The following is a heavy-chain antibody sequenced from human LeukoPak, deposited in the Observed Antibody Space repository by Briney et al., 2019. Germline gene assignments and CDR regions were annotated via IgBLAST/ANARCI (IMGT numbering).Heavy chain of an antibody. CDR2: ISSSGSTI. D-gene: IGHD3-22*01. CDR1: GLTFSDYY. V-gene: IGHV3-11*01. CDR3: ARDRVTGYYDSSGYLFF. J-gene: IGHJ4*02. Sequence: GGSLRLSCAASGLTFSDYYMSWIRQAPGKGLEWVSYISSSGSTIYYADSMEGRFTISRDNAKNSLYLQMNSLRAEDTAVYYCARDRVTGYYDSSGYLFFWGQGTLVTVSS.